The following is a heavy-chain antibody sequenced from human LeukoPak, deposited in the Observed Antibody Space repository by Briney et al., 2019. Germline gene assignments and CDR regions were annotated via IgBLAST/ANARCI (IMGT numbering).Heavy chain of an antibody. J-gene: IGHJ4*02. CDR1: GFTFSSYA. CDR2: ISGSGGST. D-gene: IGHD6-13*01. V-gene: IGHV3-23*01. Sequence: GGSLRLSCAASGFTFSSYAMSWVRQAPGKGLEWVSAISGSGGSTYYADSVKGRFTISRDNSKNTLYLQMNSLRAEDTAVYYCAKARARAGTGSSGYFDYWGQGTLVTVSS. CDR3: AKARARAGTGSSGYFDY.